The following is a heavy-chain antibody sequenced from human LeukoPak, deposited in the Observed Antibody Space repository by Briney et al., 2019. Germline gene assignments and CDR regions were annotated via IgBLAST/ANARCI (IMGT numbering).Heavy chain of an antibody. CDR2: INTNTGTP. J-gene: IGHJ4*02. CDR1: GYTFSSYT. D-gene: IGHD5-12*01. V-gene: IGHV7-4-1*02. Sequence: ASVKVSCKASGYTFSSYTLSWLRQAPGQGLEWMGWINTNTGTPTYAQGFTGRFVFSLDSSVSTAYLQISSLKAEDIAVYYCVRQYSGYESLYFDSWGQGTLVTVSS. CDR3: VRQYSGYESLYFDS.